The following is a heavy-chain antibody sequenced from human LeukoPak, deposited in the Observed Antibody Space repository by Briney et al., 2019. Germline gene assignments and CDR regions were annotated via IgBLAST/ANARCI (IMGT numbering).Heavy chain of an antibody. J-gene: IGHJ4*02. Sequence: GGSLRLSCAASGFTFSDYWMNWVRQAPGKGLEWVANIKQDGSQKYYVDSVKGRFTISRDNAKNSLYLQMNSLRAEDTAVYYCARDRDYYDSSGGYFDYWGQGTLVTVSS. V-gene: IGHV3-7*01. CDR3: ARDRDYYDSSGGYFDY. CDR1: GFTFSDYW. D-gene: IGHD3-22*01. CDR2: IKQDGSQK.